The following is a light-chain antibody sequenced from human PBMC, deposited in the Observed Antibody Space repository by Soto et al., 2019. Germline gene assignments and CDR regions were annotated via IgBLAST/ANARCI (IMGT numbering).Light chain of an antibody. J-gene: IGKJ5*01. V-gene: IGKV2-28*01. Sequence: IVMTQSPLSLPVTPGEPASISCRSSQSLLHSNGYNFLDWYLQKPGQSPQLLIYLGSNRASGVSDRFSGSGSGTDFTLKISRVEAEDVGVYYCMQALQPTFGQGTRLEIK. CDR2: LGS. CDR1: QSLLHSNGYNF. CDR3: MQALQPT.